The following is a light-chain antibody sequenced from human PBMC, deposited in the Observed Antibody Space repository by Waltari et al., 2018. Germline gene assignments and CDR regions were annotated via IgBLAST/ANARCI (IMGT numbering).Light chain of an antibody. CDR2: GNS. V-gene: IGLV1-40*01. J-gene: IGLJ2*01. CDR3: QSYDSSLSVVV. CDR1: SSNIGATYG. Sequence: QSILTQPPSVSGAPGQRVTISCTGSSSNIGATYGVHWYQQLPGTAPNLLIYGNSNRPSGVPDRFSGSKSGTSASLAITGLQAEDEADYYCQSYDSSLSVVVFGGGTKLTVL.